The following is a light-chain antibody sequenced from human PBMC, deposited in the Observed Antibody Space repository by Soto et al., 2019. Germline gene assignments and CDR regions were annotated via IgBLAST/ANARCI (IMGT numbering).Light chain of an antibody. CDR1: QSISSW. J-gene: IGKJ1*01. V-gene: IGKV1-5*01. CDR3: QQYTNTNNPWM. CDR2: DAS. Sequence: IQMTQSPSTLSASVGDRVTITCRASQSISSWLAWYQQKPGKAPKLLIYDASSLESGVPSRFSGTGSGTEFTLTIDRLQPDDSATYYCQQYTNTNNPWMFGQGTKVDIK.